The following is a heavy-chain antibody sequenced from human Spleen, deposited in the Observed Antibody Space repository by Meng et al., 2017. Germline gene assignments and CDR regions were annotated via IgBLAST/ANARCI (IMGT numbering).Heavy chain of an antibody. CDR2: INHSGST. V-gene: IGHV4-34*01. D-gene: IGHD4-11*01. CDR1: GGSLSDYY. Sequence: QGHPRQWGEGLFKPSETLSLTCVVSGGSLSDYYWSWIRQPPGKGLEWIGEINHSGSTNYNPSLESRATIPVDTSQNNLSLKLSSVTAADSAVYYCARGPTTMAHDFDYWGQGTLVTVSS. J-gene: IGHJ4*02. CDR3: ARGPTTMAHDFDY.